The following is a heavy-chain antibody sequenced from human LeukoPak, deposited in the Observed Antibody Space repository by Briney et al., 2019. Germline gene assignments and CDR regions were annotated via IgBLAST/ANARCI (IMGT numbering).Heavy chain of an antibody. CDR2: IYYSGST. J-gene: IGHJ5*02. D-gene: IGHD1-26*01. V-gene: IGHV4-39*01. CDR1: GGSISSSSYY. Sequence: RPSETLSLTCTISGGSISSSSYYWGWIRQPPGKGLEWIGSIYYSGSTYYNPSLKSRVTISVDTSKNQFSLKLSSVTAADTAVYYCARRSQWELHWFDPWGQGTLVTVSS. CDR3: ARRSQWELHWFDP.